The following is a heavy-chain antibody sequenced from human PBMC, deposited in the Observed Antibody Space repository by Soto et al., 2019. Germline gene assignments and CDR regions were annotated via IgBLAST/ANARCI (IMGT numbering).Heavy chain of an antibody. CDR3: ARSMVRGRGGYFDY. J-gene: IGHJ4*02. CDR2: ISYDGSNK. V-gene: IGHV3-30-3*01. CDR1: GFTFSSYA. D-gene: IGHD3-10*01. Sequence: QVQLVESGGGVVQPGRSLRLSCAASGFTFSSYAMHWVRQAPGKGLEGVAVISYDGSNKYYADSVKGRFTISRDNSKNTLYLQMNSLRAEDTAVYYCARSMVRGRGGYFDYWGQGTLVTVSS.